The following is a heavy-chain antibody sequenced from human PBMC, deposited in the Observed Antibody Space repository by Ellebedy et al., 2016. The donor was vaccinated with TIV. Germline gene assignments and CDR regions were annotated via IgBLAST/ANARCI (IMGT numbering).Heavy chain of an antibody. V-gene: IGHV1-24*01. J-gene: IGHJ4*02. D-gene: IGHD5-18*01. Sequence: ASVKVSXXVSGYTLTELSMHWVRQAPGKGLEWMGGFDPEDGETIYAQKFQGRVTMTEDTSTDTAYMELSSLRSEDTAVYYCATASRGYSYGKPDYWGQGTLVTVSS. CDR2: FDPEDGET. CDR3: ATASRGYSYGKPDY. CDR1: GYTLTELS.